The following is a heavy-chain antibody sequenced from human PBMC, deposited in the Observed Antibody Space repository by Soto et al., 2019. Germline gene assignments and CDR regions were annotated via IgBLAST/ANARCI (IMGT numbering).Heavy chain of an antibody. D-gene: IGHD3-22*01. V-gene: IGHV3-72*01. CDR1: GFTLSDHY. Sequence: GGSLRLSCADSGFTLSDHYIDWVRQAPGKGLEWVGRSRDKPQGYSTAYAAYVKGRFTTSRDESKNSAYLHMNSLKTEDTAVYYCVRATYFSDSSRYPRCLDCWGQGTLVTVSS. CDR3: VRATYFSDSSRYPRCLDC. J-gene: IGHJ4*02. CDR2: SRDKPQGYST.